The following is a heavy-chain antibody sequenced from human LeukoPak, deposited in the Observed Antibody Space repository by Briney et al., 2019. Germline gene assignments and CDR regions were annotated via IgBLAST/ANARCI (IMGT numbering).Heavy chain of an antibody. CDR1: GYTFTAHY. CDR2: INHNSGGT. Sequence: ASVKVSCKVSGYTFTAHYLHWVRQAPGQGLEWMAWINHNSGGTKYAEKFQGRVTVTRDTSTSTAYMELSRLRSDDTAVYYCARGTDYGDYGGTWFYYYYMDVWGEGTTVTVSS. D-gene: IGHD4-17*01. V-gene: IGHV1-2*02. J-gene: IGHJ6*03. CDR3: ARGTDYGDYGGTWFYYYYMDV.